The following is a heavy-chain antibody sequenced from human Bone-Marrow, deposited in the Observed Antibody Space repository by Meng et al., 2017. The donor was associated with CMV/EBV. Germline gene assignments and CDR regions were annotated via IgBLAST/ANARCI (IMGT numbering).Heavy chain of an antibody. D-gene: IGHD3-22*01. J-gene: IGHJ4*02. CDR2: IDWSGGRT. CDR3: AKDASPTYYYESSAYYSRD. CDR1: GFTYDDFG. V-gene: IGHV3-20*04. Sequence: GESLKISCAASGFTYDDFGMTWVRQTPGKGLEWVAGIDWSGGRTGYADSVKGRFTISRDNSKDMLYLQMSSLRAEDTALYYCAKDASPTYYYESSAYYSRDWGQGTLVTVSS.